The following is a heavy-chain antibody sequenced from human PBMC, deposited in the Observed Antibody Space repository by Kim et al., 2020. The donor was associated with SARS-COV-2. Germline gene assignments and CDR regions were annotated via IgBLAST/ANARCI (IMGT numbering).Heavy chain of an antibody. V-gene: IGHV3-30-3*01. CDR3: ARSGDYYGSASYLDY. J-gene: IGHJ4*02. CDR1: GFTFSSYA. D-gene: IGHD3-10*01. CDR2: ISYDGSNK. Sequence: GGSLRLSCAASGFTFSSYAMHWVRQAPGKGLEWVAVISYDGSNKYYADSVRGRFTISRDNSKNTLYLQMNSLRAEDTAVYYCARSGDYYGSASYLDYWGQGTLVTVSS.